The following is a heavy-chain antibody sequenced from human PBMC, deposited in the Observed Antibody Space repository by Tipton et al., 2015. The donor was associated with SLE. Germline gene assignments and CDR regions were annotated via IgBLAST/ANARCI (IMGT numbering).Heavy chain of an antibody. Sequence: TLSLTCAVSGGSIRSSNWWSWVRQPPGKGLEWIGEIDHSGSTNSNPSLKSRVSMSVDKSKNQFSLKLSSVTAADTAVYYCAGGFYYGSGTFSDFEYWGQGTLATVSS. J-gene: IGHJ4*02. V-gene: IGHV4-4*02. CDR3: AGGFYYGSGTFSDFEY. CDR1: GGSIRSSNW. CDR2: IDHSGST. D-gene: IGHD3-10*01.